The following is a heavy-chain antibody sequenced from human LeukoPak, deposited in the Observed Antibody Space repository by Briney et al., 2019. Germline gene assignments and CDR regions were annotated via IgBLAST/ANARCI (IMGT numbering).Heavy chain of an antibody. CDR3: ARHEYAWRDAFDI. Sequence: SETLSLTCTVSGGSLNNYHWSRIRQPPEKGLEWIGYIYNSGSTHSTPSLKSRVTISVDTSKNKYSLKLRSVTASDTAVYYCARHEYAWRDAFDIWGQGTMVTV. CDR2: IYNSGST. J-gene: IGHJ3*02. D-gene: IGHD2-8*01. V-gene: IGHV4-59*08. CDR1: GGSLNNYH.